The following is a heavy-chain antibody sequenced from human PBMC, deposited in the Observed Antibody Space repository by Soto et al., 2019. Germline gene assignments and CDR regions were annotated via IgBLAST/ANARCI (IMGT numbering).Heavy chain of an antibody. J-gene: IGHJ4*02. CDR3: VRRVSGNYDY. V-gene: IGHV3-64*01. CDR1: GFTFSTFA. CDR2: ISSNGGTT. D-gene: IGHD1-7*01. Sequence: EVQLAESGGGMVQPGGSLGLPFVASGFTFSTFALHWVRQAPGKGLEYVSSISSNGGTTYYGNSVKGRFTISRDNSKNTLYLQMGSLRAEDMAVYYCVRRVSGNYDYWGQGTLVTVSS.